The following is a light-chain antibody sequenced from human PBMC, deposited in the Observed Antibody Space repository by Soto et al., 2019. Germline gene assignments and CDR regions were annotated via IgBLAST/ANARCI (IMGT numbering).Light chain of an antibody. CDR1: HSVNSH. J-gene: IGKJ5*01. V-gene: IGKV3-15*01. Sequence: MIMTQSPSTFCVCPLERVTLSCRTSHSVNSHVAWYQQKPGQAPRLLLYGASTRATGIPVRFSGSGFGTEFTLTISSLQSEDFAVYYCQQYKNWPLFGQGTRLEIK. CDR3: QQYKNWPL. CDR2: GAS.